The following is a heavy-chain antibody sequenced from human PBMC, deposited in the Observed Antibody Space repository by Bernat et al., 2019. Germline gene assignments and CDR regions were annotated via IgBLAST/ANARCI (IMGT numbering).Heavy chain of an antibody. Sequence: ELQLLESGGGLVQPGGSLRLSCAGSGFTFSSYAMNWVRQAPGKGLEWVSAISGSGGSTHYADSVKGRFTISRDNSKNTLYLQMNSLRAEDTAVYYCARDWRCGSISCPEYWGQGTLVTVSS. J-gene: IGHJ4*02. CDR2: ISGSGGST. V-gene: IGHV3-23*01. CDR3: ARDWRCGSISCPEY. D-gene: IGHD3-3*02. CDR1: GFTFSSYA.